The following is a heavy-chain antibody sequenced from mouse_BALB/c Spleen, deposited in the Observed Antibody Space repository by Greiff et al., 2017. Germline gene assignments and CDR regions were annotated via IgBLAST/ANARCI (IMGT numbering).Heavy chain of an antibody. D-gene: IGHD1-1*01. V-gene: IGHV14-3*02. Sequence: VQLQQSGAELVKPGASVKLSCTASGFNIKDTYMHWVKQRPEQGLEWIGRIDPANGNTKYDPKFQGKATITADTSSNTAYLQLSSLTSEDTAVYYCARSRTTVVEDYAMDYWGQGTSVTVSS. CDR1: GFNIKDTY. CDR2: IDPANGNT. J-gene: IGHJ4*01. CDR3: ARSRTTVVEDYAMDY.